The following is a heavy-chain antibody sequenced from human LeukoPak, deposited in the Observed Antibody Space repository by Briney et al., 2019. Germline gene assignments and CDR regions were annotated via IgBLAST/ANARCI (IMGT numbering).Heavy chain of an antibody. CDR1: GFSFSTYW. CDR2: IQEDGSRA. Sequence: PGGSLRLSCGASGFSFSTYWMDWVRQAPGKGLEWVASIQEDGSRADYVDSVRGRFTVSRDNTKNSLFLQMNSLRVDDTAVYYCASDRAFSQFDYWGQGTLVTVSS. D-gene: IGHD3-10*01. V-gene: IGHV3-7*01. J-gene: IGHJ4*02. CDR3: ASDRAFSQFDY.